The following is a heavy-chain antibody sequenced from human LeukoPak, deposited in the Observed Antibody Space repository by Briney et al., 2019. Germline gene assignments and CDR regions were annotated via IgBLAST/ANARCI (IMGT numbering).Heavy chain of an antibody. CDR2: IWNDGNKQ. V-gene: IGHV3-33*01. J-gene: IGHJ4*02. CDR3: ARAIYDGAWFGFDY. CDR1: GFTFSGYG. Sequence: GGSLRLSCAASGFTFSGYGMHWVGQAPGKGGEGVAVIWNDGNKQYYADSVKGRLTISRDKSKKRLFRQMNTLRGEDTAIYYCARAIYDGAWFGFDYWGQGTLVTVSS. D-gene: IGHD3-10*01.